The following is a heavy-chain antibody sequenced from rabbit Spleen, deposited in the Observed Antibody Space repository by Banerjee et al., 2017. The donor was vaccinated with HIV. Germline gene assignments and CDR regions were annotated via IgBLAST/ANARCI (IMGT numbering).Heavy chain of an antibody. CDR1: GVSLNDKDV. Sequence: EQLEESRGGLVKPEGSLTLTCKASGVSLNDKDVMCWVRQAPGKGLEWIACIDTGSSGFTYFASWAKGRFTISKTSSTTVTLQMTSLTAADTATYFCARDLTDIIGWNFGWWGQGTLVTVS. D-gene: IGHD1-1*01. CDR3: ARDLTDIIGWNFGW. J-gene: IGHJ4*01. CDR2: IDTGSSGFT. V-gene: IGHV1S45*01.